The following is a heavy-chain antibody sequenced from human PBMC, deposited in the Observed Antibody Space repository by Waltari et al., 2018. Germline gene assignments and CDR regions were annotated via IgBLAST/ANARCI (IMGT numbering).Heavy chain of an antibody. CDR1: GGSFSGYY. CDR3: ARLAYYYDSSVLGHFDY. CDR2: INQSGSP. D-gene: IGHD3-22*01. Sequence: QVQLQQWGAGLLKPSETLSLTCAVYGGSFSGYYWSWIRKPPGKGLEWIGEINQSGSPHHNPSLKSRVTLSVDTAKNQFSLKLSSVIAADTAVYYCARLAYYYDSSVLGHFDYWGQGTLVTVSS. J-gene: IGHJ4*02. V-gene: IGHV4-34*01.